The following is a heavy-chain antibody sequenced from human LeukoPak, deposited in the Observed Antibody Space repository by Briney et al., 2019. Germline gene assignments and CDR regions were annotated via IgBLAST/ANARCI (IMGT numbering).Heavy chain of an antibody. J-gene: IGHJ6*03. V-gene: IGHV3-11*01. D-gene: IGHD6-19*01. CDR2: ISSSGSTI. Sequence: GGSLRLSCAASGFTFSDYYMSWIRQAPGKGLEWVSYISSSGSTIYYADSVKGRFTISRDNSKNTLYLQMNSLRAEDTAVYYCAKGSSGWYDYYYYYMDVWGKGTTVTVSS. CDR1: GFTFSDYY. CDR3: AKGSSGWYDYYYYYMDV.